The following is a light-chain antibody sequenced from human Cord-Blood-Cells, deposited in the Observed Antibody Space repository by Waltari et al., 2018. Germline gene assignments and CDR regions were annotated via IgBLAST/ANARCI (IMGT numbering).Light chain of an antibody. V-gene: IGKV1-33*01. CDR1: QDISNY. CDR2: DAS. J-gene: IGKJ2*01. CDR3: QQYDNLPYT. Sequence: DIQMTQSPSSLSASVGDRVTITCQASQDISNYLNWYQQKPGKAPKLLIYDASNLETGVPSRFSGSGSGTDFTFTISSLQPEDIATYYCQQYDNLPYTFVPGTKLQIK.